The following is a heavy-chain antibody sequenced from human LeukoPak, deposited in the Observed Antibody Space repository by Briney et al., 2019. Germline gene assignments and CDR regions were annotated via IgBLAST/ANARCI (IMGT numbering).Heavy chain of an antibody. CDR1: GFTFSSYS. Sequence: GGSLRLSCAASGFTFSSYSMNWVRQAPGKGLEWVSAISGSGGSTYYADSVKGRFTISRDNSKNTLYLQMNSLRAEDTAVYYCAKDLDGPIAAAGGDYWGQGTLVTVSS. CDR2: ISGSGGST. J-gene: IGHJ4*02. V-gene: IGHV3-23*01. CDR3: AKDLDGPIAAAGGDY. D-gene: IGHD6-13*01.